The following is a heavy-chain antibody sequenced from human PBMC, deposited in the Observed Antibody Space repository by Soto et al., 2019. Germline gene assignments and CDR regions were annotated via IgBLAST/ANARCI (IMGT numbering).Heavy chain of an antibody. CDR3: ARESAGRDEFESSGDFDY. D-gene: IGHD3-22*01. J-gene: IGHJ4*02. V-gene: IGHV1-18*01. CDR1: GYTFISYG. CDR2: TTAYNGNT. Sequence: ASVKVSCKASGYTFISYGISWVRQAPGQGLEWMGWTTAYNGNTIYAQKFQDRVTMTTDTSTSTVYMELRSLRSDDTAVYYCARESAGRDEFESSGDFDYWGQGTLVTVSS.